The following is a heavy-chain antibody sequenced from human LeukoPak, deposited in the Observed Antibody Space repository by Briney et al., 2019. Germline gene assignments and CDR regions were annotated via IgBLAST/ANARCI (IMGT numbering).Heavy chain of an antibody. CDR3: ARANSNGYYNGRWFDP. CDR2: IYYSGST. D-gene: IGHD3-22*01. CDR1: GGSISSYY. J-gene: IGHJ5*02. Sequence: PSETLSLTCTVSGGSISSYYWSWIRQPPGKGLEWIGYIYYSGSTNYNPSLKSRVTISVDTSKSQFSLKLSSVTAADTAVYYCARANSNGYYNGRWFDPWGQGTLVTVSS. V-gene: IGHV4-59*01.